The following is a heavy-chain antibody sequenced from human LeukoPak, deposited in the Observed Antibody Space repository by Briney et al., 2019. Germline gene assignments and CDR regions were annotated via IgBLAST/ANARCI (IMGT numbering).Heavy chain of an antibody. Sequence: GGSLRLSCAASGFTFSSYAMSWVRQAPGKGLEWVSAISGSGGSTYYADSVKGRFTISRDNSKNTLYLQMNSLRAEDTAVYYCAKVGYDYGGNDPSWGYYYGMDVWGQGTTVTVSS. V-gene: IGHV3-23*01. D-gene: IGHD4-23*01. CDR3: AKVGYDYGGNDPSWGYYYGMDV. CDR1: GFTFSSYA. CDR2: ISGSGGST. J-gene: IGHJ6*02.